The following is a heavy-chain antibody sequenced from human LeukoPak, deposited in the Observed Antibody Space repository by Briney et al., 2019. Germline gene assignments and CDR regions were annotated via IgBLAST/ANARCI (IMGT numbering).Heavy chain of an antibody. D-gene: IGHD7-27*01. CDR2: IYHSGST. Sequence: SQTLSLTCTVSGGSISSGGYYWSWIRQPPGKGLEWIGYIYHSGSTYYNPSLKSRVTISVDRSKNQFSLKLSSVTAADTAVYYCARDPGPGDLGTWGQGTLVTVSS. J-gene: IGHJ5*02. V-gene: IGHV4-30-2*01. CDR1: GGSISSGGYY. CDR3: ARDPGPGDLGT.